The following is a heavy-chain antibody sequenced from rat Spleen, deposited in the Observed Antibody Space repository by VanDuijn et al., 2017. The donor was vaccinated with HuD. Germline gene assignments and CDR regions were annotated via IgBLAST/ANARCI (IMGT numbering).Heavy chain of an antibody. V-gene: IGHV5-17*01. J-gene: IGHJ3*01. CDR1: GFIFSDYA. CDR2: ISYDGSST. CDR3: ASGLYNWFTY. Sequence: EVQLVESDGGLVQPGRSLKLSCAASGFIFSDYAMAWVRQSPKKGLEWVATISYDGSSTYYRDSVRGRFTISRDNAKSALYLQMGSLRSEDTATYYCASGLYNWFTYWGQGTLVTVSS.